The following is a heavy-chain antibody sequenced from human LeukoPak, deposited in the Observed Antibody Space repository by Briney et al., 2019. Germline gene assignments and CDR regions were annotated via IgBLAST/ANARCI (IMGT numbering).Heavy chain of an antibody. J-gene: IGHJ4*02. Sequence: GGSLRLSCAGSGFTFSSYYMNWVRQAPGKGLEWVSFISRSNTMYYADSVKGRFTISRDNAKNTLHLQMNSLRDEDTAVYYCAGASTVVTRSYFDYWGQGTLVTVSS. CDR3: AGASTVVTRSYFDY. D-gene: IGHD4-23*01. CDR2: ISRSNTM. V-gene: IGHV3-48*02. CDR1: GFTFSSYY.